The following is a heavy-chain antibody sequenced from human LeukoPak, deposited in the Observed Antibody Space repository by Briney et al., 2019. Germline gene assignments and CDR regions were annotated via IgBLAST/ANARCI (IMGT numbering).Heavy chain of an antibody. CDR2: ISGSGGST. CDR1: GFIFSDAW. Sequence: GGSLRLSCAASGFIFSDAWMSWVRQAPGKGLEWVSVISGSGGSTYYADSVQGRFTVSRDNSKNTLYLQMSSLRAEDTAVYYCAKVVVAGTVYYYYGMDVWGQGTTVTVSS. D-gene: IGHD2-15*01. J-gene: IGHJ6*02. CDR3: AKVVVAGTVYYYYGMDV. V-gene: IGHV3-23*01.